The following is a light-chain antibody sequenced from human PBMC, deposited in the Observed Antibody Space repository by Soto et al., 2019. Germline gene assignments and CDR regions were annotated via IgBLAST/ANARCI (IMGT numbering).Light chain of an antibody. CDR2: GAS. CDR3: QQYNVWPIT. CDR1: QSVSGN. J-gene: IGKJ4*02. V-gene: IGKV3-15*01. Sequence: EIVMTQSPATLSVSPGERATLSCRASQSVSGNLAWYQQKPGQAPRLLIYGASTRATGIPARFSGSGSGTDFTLTISSLQSEDFAVYYCQQYNVWPITFGGGTKVDIK.